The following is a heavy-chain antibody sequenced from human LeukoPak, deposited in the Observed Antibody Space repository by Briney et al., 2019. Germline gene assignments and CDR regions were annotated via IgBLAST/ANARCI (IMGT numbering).Heavy chain of an antibody. CDR3: AGTGQMDYYYYYGMDV. D-gene: IGHD3/OR15-3a*01. CDR1: GGSISSYY. V-gene: IGHV4-59*08. CDR2: IYYSGST. Sequence: PSETLSLTCTVSGGSISSYYWSWIRQPPGKGLEWIGYIYYSGSTNYNPSLKSRVTISVDTSKNQFSLKLSSVTAADTAVYYCAGTGQMDYYYYYGMDVWGQGTTVTVSS. J-gene: IGHJ6*02.